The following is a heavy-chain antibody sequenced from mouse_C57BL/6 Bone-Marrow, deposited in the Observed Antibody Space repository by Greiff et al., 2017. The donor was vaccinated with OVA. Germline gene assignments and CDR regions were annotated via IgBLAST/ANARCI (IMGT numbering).Heavy chain of an antibody. CDR1: GFTFSDYG. V-gene: IGHV5-17*01. Sequence: EVKLVESGGGLVKPGGSLKLSCAASGFTFSDYGMHWVRQAPEKGLEWVAYISSGSSTIYYADTVKGRFTISRDNAKNTLFLQMTSLRSEDTAMYYCARADYYGMDYWGQGTSVTVSS. J-gene: IGHJ4*01. CDR3: ARADYYGMDY. CDR2: ISSGSSTI.